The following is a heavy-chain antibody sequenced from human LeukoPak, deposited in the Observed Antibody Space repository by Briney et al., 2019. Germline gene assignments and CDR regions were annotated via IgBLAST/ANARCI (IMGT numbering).Heavy chain of an antibody. CDR2: ISAYNGNT. V-gene: IGHV1-18*01. D-gene: IGHD6-19*01. Sequence: ASVKVSCKASGYTFTSYGISWVRQAPGQGLEWMGWISAYNGNTNYAQKLQGRVTTTTDTSTSTAYMELRSLRSDDTAVYYCATPYSSGWRRDYWGQGTLVTVSS. CDR1: GYTFTSYG. CDR3: ATPYSSGWRRDY. J-gene: IGHJ4*02.